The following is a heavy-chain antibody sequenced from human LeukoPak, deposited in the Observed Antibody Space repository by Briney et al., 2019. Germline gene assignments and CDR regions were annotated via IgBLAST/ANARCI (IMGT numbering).Heavy chain of an antibody. CDR2: IYYSGST. CDR3: ARRTGSSSSRWFDP. D-gene: IGHD6-6*01. Sequence: SETLSLTCTVSGGSISSSSDYWDWIRQPPGKGLEWIANIYYSGSTFYNPSLKSRVTISVDTSKNQFSLKLSSVTAADTAVYYCARRTGSSSSRWFDPWGQGTLVTVSS. CDR1: GGSISSSSDY. V-gene: IGHV4-39*01. J-gene: IGHJ5*02.